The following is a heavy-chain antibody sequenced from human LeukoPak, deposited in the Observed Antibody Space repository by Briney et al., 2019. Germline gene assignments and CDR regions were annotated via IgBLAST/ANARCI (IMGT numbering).Heavy chain of an antibody. Sequence: PSETLSLTCTVRGGSISSSSYYWGWIRQPPGKGLEWIGSIYYSGSTYYNPSLKSRVTISVDTSKNQFSLKLSSVTAADTAVYYCARQDIVVVVAATDYFDYWGQGTLVTVSS. J-gene: IGHJ4*02. CDR1: GGSISSSSYY. D-gene: IGHD2-15*01. CDR3: ARQDIVVVVAATDYFDY. CDR2: IYYSGST. V-gene: IGHV4-39*01.